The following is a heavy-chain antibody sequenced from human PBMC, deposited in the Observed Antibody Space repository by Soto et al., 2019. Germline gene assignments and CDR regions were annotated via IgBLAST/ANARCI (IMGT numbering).Heavy chain of an antibody. Sequence: GGSLRLSCAASGFTFSNAWMNWVRQAPGKGLEWVGRIKSKTDGGTTDYAAPVKGRFTISRDDSKNTLYLQMNSLKTEDTAVYYCTTARAAGTPTTKKYFDYWGQGTLVTVSS. CDR2: IKSKTDGGTT. CDR3: TTARAAGTPTTKKYFDY. D-gene: IGHD6-13*01. J-gene: IGHJ4*02. V-gene: IGHV3-15*07. CDR1: GFTFSNAW.